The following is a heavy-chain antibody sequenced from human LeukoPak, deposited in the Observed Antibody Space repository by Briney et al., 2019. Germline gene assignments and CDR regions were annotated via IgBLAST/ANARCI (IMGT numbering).Heavy chain of an antibody. V-gene: IGHV4-38-2*02. D-gene: IGHD2-8*01. CDR2: MYHSGNT. Sequence: SETLSLTCTGSGHSISSAYYWCWIRQPPGKGLGWIGNMYHSGNTYYNPPLKSRVTISVDTSKNQFSLKLSSVTAADTAVYYCARGSVWPSSGFDPWGQGTLVTLSS. CDR3: ARGSVWPSSGFDP. CDR1: GHSISSAYY. J-gene: IGHJ5*02.